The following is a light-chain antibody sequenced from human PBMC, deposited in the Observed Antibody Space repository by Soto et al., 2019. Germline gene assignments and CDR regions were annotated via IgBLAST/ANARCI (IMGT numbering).Light chain of an antibody. CDR2: EDT. CDR3: SSFAGSGTLVV. J-gene: IGLJ2*01. CDR1: KTDIGNYNL. Sequence: QSALTQPASVSGSPGQSITISCTGTKTDIGNYNLVSWYQRHPDKAPKLIIYEDTKRPSGISNRFSVSKSGTTASLTISGLQAEDEADYHCSSFAGSGTLVVFGGGTKLTVL. V-gene: IGLV2-23*01.